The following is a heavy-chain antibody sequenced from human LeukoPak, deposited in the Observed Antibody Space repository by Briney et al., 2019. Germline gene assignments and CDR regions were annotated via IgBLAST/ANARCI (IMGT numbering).Heavy chain of an antibody. V-gene: IGHV4-34*01. Sequence: SETLSLTCSVSGDSVTGGLYYWSWIRQPPGKGLEWIGEINHSGSTNYNPSLKSRVTISVDTSKNQFSLKLSSVTAADTAVYYCATRTDTAMVTYWGQGTLVTVSS. CDR2: INHSGST. D-gene: IGHD5-18*01. CDR3: ATRTDTAMVTY. CDR1: GDSVTGGLYY. J-gene: IGHJ4*02.